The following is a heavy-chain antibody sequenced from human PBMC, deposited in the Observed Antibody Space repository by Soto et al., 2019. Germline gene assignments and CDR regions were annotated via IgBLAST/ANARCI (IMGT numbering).Heavy chain of an antibody. D-gene: IGHD4-17*01. CDR3: ARTTRTTVTGPRGASDI. Sequence: EVQLVESGGGLVQPGRSLRLSCAASEFTFDDYAMHWVRQAPGKGLEWVSGISWNSGSIGYADSVKGRFTISRDNAKNSLYLQMNSLRAEDTALYYCARTTRTTVTGPRGASDIWGQGTMVTVSS. J-gene: IGHJ3*02. CDR1: EFTFDDYA. CDR2: ISWNSGSI. V-gene: IGHV3-9*01.